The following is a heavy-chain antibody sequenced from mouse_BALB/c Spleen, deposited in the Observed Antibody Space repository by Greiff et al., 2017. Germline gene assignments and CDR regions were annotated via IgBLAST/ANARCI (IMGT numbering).Heavy chain of an antibody. J-gene: IGHJ4*01. V-gene: IGHV5-6-5*01. CDR3: ARGRDYGHYYAMDY. D-gene: IGHD1-2*01. CDR2: ISSGGST. Sequence: EVQRVESGGGLVKPGGSLKLSCAASGFTFSSYAMSWVRQTPEKRLEWVASISSGGSTYYPDSVKGRFTISRDNARNILYLQMSSLRSEDTAMYYCARGRDYGHYYAMDYWGQGTSVTVSS. CDR1: GFTFSSYA.